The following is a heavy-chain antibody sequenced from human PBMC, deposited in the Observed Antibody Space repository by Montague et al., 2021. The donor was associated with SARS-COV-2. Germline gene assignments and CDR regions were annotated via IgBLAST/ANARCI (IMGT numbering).Heavy chain of an antibody. D-gene: IGHD1-26*01. CDR2: IYYDGST. CDR3: ARYGSYFEH. CDR1: GGSIRSYY. J-gene: IGHJ4*02. V-gene: IGHV4-59*03. Sequence: SETLSLTCTVSGGSIRSYYWSWIRQPPGKGLGWIGYIYYDGSTNYNPSLKSRVTMSVDSSKNQFSLRLSSVTAADTAVYYCARYGSYFEHWGQGTLVTVSS.